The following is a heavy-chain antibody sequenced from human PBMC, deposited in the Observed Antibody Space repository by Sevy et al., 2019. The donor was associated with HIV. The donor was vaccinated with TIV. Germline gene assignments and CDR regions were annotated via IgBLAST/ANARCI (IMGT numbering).Heavy chain of an antibody. V-gene: IGHV4-61*02. CDR3: ARAFPNSSPFLPFDP. CDR1: GGSISSGSYY. J-gene: IGHJ5*02. D-gene: IGHD1-1*01. CDR2: IYTSGST. Sequence: SETLSLTCTVSGGSISSGSYYWSWIRQPARKGLEWIGRIYTSGSTNYNPSLKSRVTISVDTSKNQFSLKLSSVTAADTAVYYCARAFPNSSPFLPFDPWGQGTLVTVSS.